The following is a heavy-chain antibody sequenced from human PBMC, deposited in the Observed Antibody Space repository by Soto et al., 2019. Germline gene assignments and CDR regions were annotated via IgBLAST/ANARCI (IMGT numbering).Heavy chain of an antibody. Sequence: QVQLVQSGAEVKKPGASVKVSCKASGYTFTSYDINRVRQATGQGLEWMGWMNPNSGNTGYAQKFQGRVTMTRNTSISTAYMELSSLRSEDTAVYYCARRDFWSGLGNYYYYYMDVWGKGTTVTVSS. CDR1: GYTFTSYD. CDR3: ARRDFWSGLGNYYYYYMDV. V-gene: IGHV1-8*01. D-gene: IGHD3-3*01. J-gene: IGHJ6*03. CDR2: MNPNSGNT.